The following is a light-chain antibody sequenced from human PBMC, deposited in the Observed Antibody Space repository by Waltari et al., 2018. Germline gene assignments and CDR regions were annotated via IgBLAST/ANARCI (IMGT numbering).Light chain of an antibody. J-gene: IGLJ1*01. V-gene: IGLV2-14*01. CDR2: DVS. CDR3: TTQTGSSTYV. CDR1: SSDVGDNNY. Sequence: QSALTQPASVSGSPGQSITISCTGTSSDVGDNNYVSWYQQFPGKAPQLIIYDVSNRPSGVSNRFSGSNAGNTASLTISGLQAEDEADYSCTTQTGSSTYVFGTGTKVAVL.